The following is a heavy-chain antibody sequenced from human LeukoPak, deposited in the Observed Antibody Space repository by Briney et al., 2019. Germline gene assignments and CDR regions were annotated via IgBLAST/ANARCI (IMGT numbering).Heavy chain of an antibody. CDR3: ARDSIAAAGDFDY. D-gene: IGHD6-13*01. CDR2: INSDGSST. Sequence: GGSLRLSCAASGFTFSSYWMHWVRHAPGKGLVWVSRINSDGSSTSYADSVKGRFTISRDNAKNTLYLQMNSLRAEDTAVYYCARDSIAAAGDFDYWGQGTLVTVSS. CDR1: GFTFSSYW. J-gene: IGHJ4*02. V-gene: IGHV3-74*01.